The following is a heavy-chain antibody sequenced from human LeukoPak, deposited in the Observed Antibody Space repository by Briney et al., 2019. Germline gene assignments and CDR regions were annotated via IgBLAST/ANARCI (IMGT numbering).Heavy chain of an antibody. D-gene: IGHD6-19*01. CDR1: GFTFSSYW. CDR3: AREGHIAVAGPGAFDI. CDR2: IKQDGSEK. J-gene: IGHJ3*02. V-gene: IGHV3-7*01. Sequence: GRSLRLSCAVSGFTFSSYWMSWVRHAPGQGLEWVADIKQDGSEKYYVDSVKGRLIISTDNAKNSLYLQMNSLRAEDTAVYYCAREGHIAVAGPGAFDIWGQGTMVTVSS.